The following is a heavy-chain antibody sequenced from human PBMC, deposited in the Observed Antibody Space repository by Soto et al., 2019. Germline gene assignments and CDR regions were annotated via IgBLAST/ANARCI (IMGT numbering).Heavy chain of an antibody. CDR2: ISSSSSYI. V-gene: IGHV3-21*04. CDR1: GFTFSSYS. CDR3: AKGVPGIAVAGTGYFQH. J-gene: IGHJ1*01. Sequence: PGGSLRFSCAASGFTFSSYSMNWVRQAPGKGLEWVSSISSSSSYICYADSVKGRFTISRDNAKNSLFLQMNSLRAEDTAVYYCAKGVPGIAVAGTGYFQHWGQGTLVTVSS. D-gene: IGHD6-19*01.